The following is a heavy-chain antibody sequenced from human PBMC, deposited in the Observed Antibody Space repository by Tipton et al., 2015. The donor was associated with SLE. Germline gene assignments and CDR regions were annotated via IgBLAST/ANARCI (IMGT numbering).Heavy chain of an antibody. J-gene: IGHJ3*02. CDR2: IYYSGST. CDR3: ARSRGFWSGYADAFDI. Sequence: GLVKPSETLSLTCTVSGGSISSHYWSWIRQPPGKGLEWIGYIYYSGSTNYNPSLKSRVTISVDTSKNQFSLKLSSVTAADTAVYYCARSRGFWSGYADAFDIWGQGTMVTVSS. CDR1: GGSISSHY. D-gene: IGHD3-3*01. V-gene: IGHV4-59*11.